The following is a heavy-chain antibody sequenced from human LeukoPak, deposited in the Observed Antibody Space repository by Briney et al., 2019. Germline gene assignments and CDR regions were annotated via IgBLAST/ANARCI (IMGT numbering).Heavy chain of an antibody. CDR3: AKGRDYFFDY. CDR1: GFTFSSYD. V-gene: IGHV3-30*02. J-gene: IGHJ4*02. Sequence: GGSRRSSCRAPGFTFSSYDMHWVGQAPGKGRGWVAFIRYDGSAEYYVDSVKGRFTISRDNSRNTLYLQMSSLRAEDTAVYYCAKGRDYFFDYWGQGTLVTVSS. CDR2: IRYDGSAE.